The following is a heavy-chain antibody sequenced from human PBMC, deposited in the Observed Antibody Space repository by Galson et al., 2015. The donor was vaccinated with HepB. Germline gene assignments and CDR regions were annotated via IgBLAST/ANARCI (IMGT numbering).Heavy chain of an antibody. CDR3: AKDLYYYGSGSYYKDY. D-gene: IGHD3-10*01. CDR2: ISGSGGST. CDR1: GFTFSSYA. Sequence: SLRLSCAASGFTFSSYAMSWVRQAPGKGLEWVSAISGSGGSTYYADSVKGRFTISRDNSKNTLYLQMNSLRAEDTAVYYCAKDLYYYGSGSYYKDYWGQGTLVTVSS. V-gene: IGHV3-23*01. J-gene: IGHJ4*02.